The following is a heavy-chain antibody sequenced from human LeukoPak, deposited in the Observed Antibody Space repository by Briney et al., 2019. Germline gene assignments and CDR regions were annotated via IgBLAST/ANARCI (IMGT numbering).Heavy chain of an antibody. CDR2: IFHTGGT. Sequence: SETLSLTCTVSGGSISGSPYYWDWIRQPPGKGLEWIGNIFHTGGTSFHPSLKSRVTMSVDTSNNQFSLRLSSVTAADTAVYYCAKEGIVSAGSAAFDIWGQGTMVTVSS. V-gene: IGHV4-39*01. CDR1: GGSISGSPYY. J-gene: IGHJ3*02. CDR3: AKEGIVSAGSAAFDI. D-gene: IGHD6-13*01.